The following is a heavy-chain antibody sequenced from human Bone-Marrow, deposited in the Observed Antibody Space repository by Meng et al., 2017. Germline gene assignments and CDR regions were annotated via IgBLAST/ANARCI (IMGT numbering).Heavy chain of an antibody. CDR3: ARGTRPLLFQH. Sequence: LQTWGAGVSRPSRTCSLPCAVYGGSFIGYYWSWTRQPPGKGLEWIGEINHSGSTNYNPSLKSRVTISVDTSKNQFSLKLSSVTAADTAVYYCARGTRPLLFQHWGQGTLVTVSS. D-gene: IGHD1-1*01. V-gene: IGHV4-34*01. CDR2: INHSGST. J-gene: IGHJ1*01. CDR1: GGSFIGYY.